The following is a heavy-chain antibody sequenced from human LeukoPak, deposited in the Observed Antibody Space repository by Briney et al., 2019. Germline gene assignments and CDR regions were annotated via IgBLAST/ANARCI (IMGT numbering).Heavy chain of an antibody. CDR3: ARIGWVGYCYGIDV. J-gene: IGHJ6*02. Sequence: SQTLSLTCAVSGGSIRSGGDYWSWIRQHPGKCMGRIGYIDYSGSNYYNLSLKSPVSISVDTSKSQFSLKLSAVTAADTAVYYCARIGWVGYCYGIDVWGQGTTVTVSS. CDR1: GGSIRSGGDY. D-gene: IGHD1-26*01. CDR2: IDYSGSN. V-gene: IGHV4-31*11.